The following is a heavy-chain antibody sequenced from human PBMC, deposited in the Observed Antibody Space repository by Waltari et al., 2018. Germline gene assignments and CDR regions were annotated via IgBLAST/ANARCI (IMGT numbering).Heavy chain of an antibody. J-gene: IGHJ4*01. CDR2: IKEDGIAT. Sequence: VLLVESGGGSVQPGGSLRLSCEVSGFSISKYWMNWIRQAPGKGPEGVVNIKEDGIATFYGPSGEGRFSISIDNDKNSVYLQINNVRDEDTAVYYCASSRVFDFWGQGTLVVVSS. CDR3: ASSRVFDF. V-gene: IGHV3-7*01. CDR1: GFSISKYW.